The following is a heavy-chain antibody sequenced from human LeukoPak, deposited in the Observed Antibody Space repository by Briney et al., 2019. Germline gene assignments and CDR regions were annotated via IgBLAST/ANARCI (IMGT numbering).Heavy chain of an antibody. CDR1: GGSISSGDYY. CDR2: IYYSGST. CDR3: AREGDGPLSNWFDP. Sequence: PSETLSLTCTVSGGSISSGDYYWSWIRQPPGKGLEWIGYIYYSGSTNYNPSLKSRVTISVDTSKNQFSLKLSSVTAADTAVYYCAREGDGPLSNWFDPWGQGTLVTVSS. V-gene: IGHV4-30-4*01. J-gene: IGHJ5*02.